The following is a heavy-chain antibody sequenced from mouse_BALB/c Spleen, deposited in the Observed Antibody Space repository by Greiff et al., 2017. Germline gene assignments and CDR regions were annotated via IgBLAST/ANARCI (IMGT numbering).Heavy chain of an antibody. CDR2: ISYSGST. CDR3: ARSPDGYYYFDY. D-gene: IGHD2-3*01. CDR1: GDSITSGY. Sequence: EVKVVESGPSLVKPSQTLSLTCSVTGDSITSGYWNWIRKFPGNKLEYMGYISYSGSTYYNPSLKSRISITRDTSKNQYYLQLNSVTTEDTATYYCARSPDGYYYFDYWGQGTTLTVSS. J-gene: IGHJ2*01. V-gene: IGHV3-8*02.